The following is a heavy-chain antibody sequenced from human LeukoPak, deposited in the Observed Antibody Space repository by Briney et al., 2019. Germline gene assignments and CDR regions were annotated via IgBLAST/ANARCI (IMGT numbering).Heavy chain of an antibody. D-gene: IGHD3-10*01. Sequence: PGGSLRLSCAASGFSFSIYRMNWVRQAPGKGLEWFSYISSGSDSIYYADSVRGRFTISRDNAKNSLYLQMNSLRAEDTAVYHCARDLYHSSGSCFDPWGQGTLVTVSS. V-gene: IGHV3-48*01. J-gene: IGHJ5*02. CDR2: ISSGSDSI. CDR1: GFSFSIYR. CDR3: ARDLYHSSGSCFDP.